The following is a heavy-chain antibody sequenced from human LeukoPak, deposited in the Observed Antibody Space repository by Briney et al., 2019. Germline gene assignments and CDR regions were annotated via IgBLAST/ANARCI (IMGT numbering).Heavy chain of an antibody. D-gene: IGHD3-10*01. CDR3: AKGHYYGSGSLDY. CDR1: GFTVSSNY. CDR2: ISGSGGST. V-gene: IGHV3-23*01. Sequence: GGSLRLSCAASGFTVSSNYMSWVRQAPGKGLEWVSAISGSGGSTYYADSVKGRFTISRDNSKNTLYVQMNSLRAEDTAVYYCAKGHYYGSGSLDYWGQGTLVTVSS. J-gene: IGHJ4*02.